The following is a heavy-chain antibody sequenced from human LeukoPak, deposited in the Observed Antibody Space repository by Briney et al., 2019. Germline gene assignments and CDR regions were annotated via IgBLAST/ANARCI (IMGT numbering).Heavy chain of an antibody. J-gene: IGHJ4*02. V-gene: IGHV4-59*08. D-gene: IGHD4-23*01. CDR3: ARVRGGQLANFDY. Sequence: SETLSLTCTVSGGSISSYCWSWIRQPPGKGLEWIGYIYYSGSTNYNPSLKSRVTISVDTSKNQFSLKLSSVTAADTAVHYCARVRGGQLANFDYWGQGTLVTVSS. CDR2: IYYSGST. CDR1: GGSISSYC.